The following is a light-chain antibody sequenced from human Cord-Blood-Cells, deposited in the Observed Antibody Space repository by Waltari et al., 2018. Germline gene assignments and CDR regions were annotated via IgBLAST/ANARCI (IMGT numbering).Light chain of an antibody. V-gene: IGKV1-33*01. J-gene: IGKJ3*01. CDR3: QQYDNLPFT. Sequence: DIQMTQSPSSLSASVGARVIITCQASQDISNYLNWYQQKPGKAPKLLIYDASNLETGIPSRFSGSGSGTDFTFTISSLQPEDIATYYCQQYDNLPFTFGPGTKVDIK. CDR1: QDISNY. CDR2: DAS.